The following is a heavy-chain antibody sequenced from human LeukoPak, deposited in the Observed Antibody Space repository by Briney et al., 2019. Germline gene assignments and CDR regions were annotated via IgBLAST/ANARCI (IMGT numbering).Heavy chain of an antibody. CDR2: IIPILGIA. J-gene: IGHJ5*02. CDR3: ARGGRYSSGWYNWFDP. V-gene: IGHV1-69*04. D-gene: IGHD6-19*01. CDR1: GGTFSSYA. Sequence: GASVKVSWKASGGTFSSYAISWVRQAPGQGLEWMGRIIPILGIANYAQKFQGRVTITADKSTSTAYMELSSLRSEDTAVYYCARGGRYSSGWYNWFDPWGQGTLVTVSS.